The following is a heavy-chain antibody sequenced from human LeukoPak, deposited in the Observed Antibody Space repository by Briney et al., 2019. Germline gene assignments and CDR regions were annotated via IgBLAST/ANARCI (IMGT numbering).Heavy chain of an antibody. Sequence: SETLSLTCTVSGDSISSGDYYWSWLRQPPGKGLEWIGEINHSGSTNYNPSLKSRVTISVDTSKNQFSLKLSSVTAADTAVYYCARHEIIEGITMVRGGLDYWGQGTLVTVSP. CDR1: GDSISSGDYY. V-gene: IGHV4-39*01. CDR3: ARHEIIEGITMVRGGLDY. CDR2: INHSGST. J-gene: IGHJ4*02. D-gene: IGHD3-10*01.